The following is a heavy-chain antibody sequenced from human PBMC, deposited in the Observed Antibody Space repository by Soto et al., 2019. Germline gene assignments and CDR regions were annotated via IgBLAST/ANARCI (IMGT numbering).Heavy chain of an antibody. Sequence: QVQLVESGGGVVQPGRSLRLSCAASGFTFSSYGMHWVRQAPGKGLGWVAVISYDGSNKYYADSVKGRFTIFRDNSKNTLYLQMNSLRAEDTAVYYCAKGADSSGYYNFDYWGQGTLVTVSS. J-gene: IGHJ4*02. CDR1: GFTFSSYG. CDR3: AKGADSSGYYNFDY. V-gene: IGHV3-30*18. D-gene: IGHD3-22*01. CDR2: ISYDGSNK.